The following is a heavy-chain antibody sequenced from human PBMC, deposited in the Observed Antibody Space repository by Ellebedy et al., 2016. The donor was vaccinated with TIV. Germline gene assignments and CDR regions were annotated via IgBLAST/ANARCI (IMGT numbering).Heavy chain of an antibody. CDR1: GGTFSSYA. CDR3: ARDEEDCSGGSCQFYFDY. D-gene: IGHD2-15*01. CDR2: IIPIFGTA. V-gene: IGHV1-69*06. J-gene: IGHJ4*02. Sequence: SVKVSCXASGGTFSSYAISWVRQAPGQGLEWMGGIIPIFGTANYAQKFQGRVTITADKSTSTAYMELSSLRSEDTAVYYCARDEEDCSGGSCQFYFDYWGQGTLVTVSS.